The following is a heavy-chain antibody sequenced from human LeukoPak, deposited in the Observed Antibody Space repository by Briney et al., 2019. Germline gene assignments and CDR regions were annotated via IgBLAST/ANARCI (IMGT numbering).Heavy chain of an antibody. CDR1: GYIFINYW. CDR3: ARVVVVTATHWYFDL. Sequence: RGESLKISCEASGYIFINYWIGWVRQVPGKGLDWMGLIHPGDSDTRYSPSFQGQVTISVDKSITTAYLQWGSLQASDTAMYFCARVVVVTATHWYFDLWGRGSLVTVFS. J-gene: IGHJ2*01. D-gene: IGHD2-21*02. CDR2: IHPGDSDT. V-gene: IGHV5-51*01.